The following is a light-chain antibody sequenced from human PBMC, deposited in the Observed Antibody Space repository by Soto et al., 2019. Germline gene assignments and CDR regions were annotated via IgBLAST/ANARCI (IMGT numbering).Light chain of an antibody. V-gene: IGKV3-20*01. J-gene: IGKJ2*01. Sequence: TQSPSTLSLSLGERATLSCRTSQSVRSRYLAWYQQKPGQAPTLLIYDASSRPGGIPDRFIGSGSGTDFTLTISRLEPEDFAVYYCQQYGDSPYTFGQGTKLEIK. CDR1: QSVRSRY. CDR3: QQYGDSPYT. CDR2: DAS.